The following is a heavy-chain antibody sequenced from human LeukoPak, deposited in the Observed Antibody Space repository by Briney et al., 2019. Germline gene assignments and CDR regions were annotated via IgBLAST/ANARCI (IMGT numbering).Heavy chain of an antibody. CDR2: IYHSGST. D-gene: IGHD6-6*01. CDR1: GGSISSGGYY. J-gene: IGHJ4*02. V-gene: IGHV4-30-2*01. Sequence: SQTLSLTCTVSGGSISSGGYYWSWIRQPPGKGLEWIGYIYHSGSTYYNPSLKSRVTISVDRSKNQFSLKLSSVTAADTAVYYCARGSSSLPFDYWGQGTLVTVSS. CDR3: ARGSSSLPFDY.